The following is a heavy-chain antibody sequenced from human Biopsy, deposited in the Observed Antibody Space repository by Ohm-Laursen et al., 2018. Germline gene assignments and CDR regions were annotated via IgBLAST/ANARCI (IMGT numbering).Heavy chain of an antibody. CDR3: ARGEYSSSIFDH. Sequence: SETLSLTCTISDDSVTYPTDNWSWIRQPAGKGLEWIGRIYSSGGTKYNPSLKSRVTMSVDTSKKQLSLKVRSVTAADTAVYYCARGEYSSSIFDHWGQGTLVTVSS. J-gene: IGHJ4*02. CDR2: IYSSGGT. V-gene: IGHV4-4*07. CDR1: DDSVTYPTDN. D-gene: IGHD6-6*01.